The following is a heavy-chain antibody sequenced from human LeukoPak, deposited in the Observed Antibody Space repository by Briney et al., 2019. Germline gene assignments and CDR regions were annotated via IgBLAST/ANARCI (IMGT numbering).Heavy chain of an antibody. Sequence: GGALRLSCAASGFTFISYAMSWVRPAPGEGLEWVSAVSGSGGSTDYADSVKGRFNISKDNSKNTLYLQMNSLRAEDTAVYYWAKDHYYDSSGSADYWGQGTLVTVSS. V-gene: IGHV3-23*01. D-gene: IGHD3-22*01. CDR2: VSGSGGST. J-gene: IGHJ4*02. CDR1: GFTFISYA. CDR3: AKDHYYDSSGSADY.